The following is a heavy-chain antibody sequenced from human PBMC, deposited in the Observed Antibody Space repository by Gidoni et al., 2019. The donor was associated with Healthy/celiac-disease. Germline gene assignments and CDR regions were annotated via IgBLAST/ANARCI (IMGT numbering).Heavy chain of an antibody. CDR3: ARALIYYYDSSGYSRDAFDI. CDR2: IYYSGST. J-gene: IGHJ3*02. V-gene: IGHV4-59*01. CDR1: GGSLRSYY. Sequence: QVQLQESGPGLVKPSETLSLHCTVSGGSLRSYYWRWIRQPPGKGLEWIGYIYYSGSTNYNPSLKSRVTISVDTSKNQFSLKLSSVTAADTAVYYCARALIYYYDSSGYSRDAFDIWGQGTMVTVSS. D-gene: IGHD3-22*01.